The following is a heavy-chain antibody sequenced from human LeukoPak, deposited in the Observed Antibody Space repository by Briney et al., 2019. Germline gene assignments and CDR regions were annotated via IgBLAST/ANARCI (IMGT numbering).Heavy chain of an antibody. CDR2: ISSSSSYI. D-gene: IGHD2-15*01. CDR3: ASNGGTPDAFDI. CDR1: GFTFSSYS. Sequence: PGGSLRLSCAASGFTFSSYSMNWVRQAPGKGLEWVSSISSSSSYIYYADSVKGRFTISRDNAKNSLYLQMNSLRAEDTAVYYSASNGGTPDAFDIWGQGTMVTVSS. V-gene: IGHV3-21*01. J-gene: IGHJ3*02.